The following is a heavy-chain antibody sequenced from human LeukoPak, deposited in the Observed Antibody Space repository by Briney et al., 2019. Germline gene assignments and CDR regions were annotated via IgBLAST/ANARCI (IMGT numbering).Heavy chain of an antibody. Sequence: GGSLRLSCAASGFTFSGSAMHWVRQASGKGLEWVSRIRSKADSYATAYPASVKGSFTISRDDSKKTAYLQMNRLKTEDTAVYYCTREYCSSTSCSSMDVWGQGTTVTVSS. V-gene: IGHV3-73*01. CDR2: IRSKADSYAT. J-gene: IGHJ6*02. D-gene: IGHD2-2*01. CDR3: TREYCSSTSCSSMDV. CDR1: GFTFSGSA.